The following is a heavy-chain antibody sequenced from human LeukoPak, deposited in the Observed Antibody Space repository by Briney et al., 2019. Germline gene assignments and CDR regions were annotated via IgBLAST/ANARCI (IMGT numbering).Heavy chain of an antibody. CDR2: ISSNGGST. CDR1: GFTFSSYA. V-gene: IGHV3-64*01. J-gene: IGHJ4*02. Sequence: PGGSLRLSCAASGFTFSSYAMSWVRQAPGKGLEWVSAISSNGGSTYYANSVKGRFTISRDNSKNTLYLQMGSLRAEDMAVYYCARAHGYYDILTGYYTPDYWGQGTLVTVSS. D-gene: IGHD3-9*01. CDR3: ARAHGYYDILTGYYTPDY.